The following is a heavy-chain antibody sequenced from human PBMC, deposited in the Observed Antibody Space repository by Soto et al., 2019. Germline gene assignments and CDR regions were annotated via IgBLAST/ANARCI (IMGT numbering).Heavy chain of an antibody. CDR3: ARDVNGTKNWLDR. J-gene: IGHJ5*02. V-gene: IGHV3-21*01. CDR2: ISSSSSYI. Sequence: GGSLRLSCAASGFTFSSYSMNWVRQALGKGLEWVSSISSSSSYIYYADSVKCRFTISRDNAKNSLYLQMNSLRAEDTAVYYCARDVNGTKNWLDRWGQGSLVTVSS. D-gene: IGHD3-16*02. CDR1: GFTFSSYS.